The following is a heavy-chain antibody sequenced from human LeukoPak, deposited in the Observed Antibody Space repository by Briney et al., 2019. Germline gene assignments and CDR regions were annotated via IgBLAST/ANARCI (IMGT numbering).Heavy chain of an antibody. D-gene: IGHD2-15*01. V-gene: IGHV4-39*07. Sequence: SETLSLTCTVSGGSISSSSYYWGWIRQPPGKGLEWIGEINHSGSTNYNPSLKSRVTISVDTSKNQFSLKLSSVTAADTAVYYCARERRSGGRKMDWFDPWGQGTLVTVSS. CDR2: INHSGST. J-gene: IGHJ5*02. CDR1: GGSISSSSYY. CDR3: ARERRSGGRKMDWFDP.